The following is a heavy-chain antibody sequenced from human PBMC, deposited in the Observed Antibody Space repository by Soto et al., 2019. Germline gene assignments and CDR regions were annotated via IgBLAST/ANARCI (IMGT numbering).Heavy chain of an antibody. J-gene: IGHJ6*02. Sequence: GGSLRLSCAASGFTFSNAWMNWVRQAPGKGLEWVGRIKSKTDGGTTDYVAPVKGRFTISRDDSKNTFYLQMKSLKTEDTALYYFTTDLKDSSSWFYYYGMDVWGQGTTVTVSS. CDR1: GFTFSNAW. CDR2: IKSKTDGGTT. V-gene: IGHV3-15*07. CDR3: TTDLKDSSSWFYYYGMDV. D-gene: IGHD6-13*01.